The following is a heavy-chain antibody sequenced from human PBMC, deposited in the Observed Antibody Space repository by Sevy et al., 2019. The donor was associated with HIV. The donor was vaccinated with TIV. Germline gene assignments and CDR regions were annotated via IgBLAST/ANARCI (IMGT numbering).Heavy chain of an antibody. D-gene: IGHD3-22*01. J-gene: IGHJ4*02. CDR2: IKQDESEK. V-gene: IGHV3-7*04. Sequence: GGSLRLSCAASGFTFSTHWMHWVHQAPGKVLEWVANIKQDESEKYYVASVKGRFTISRDNAKNSLYLQMNSLRPGDTAVYYFARGNSGSFDYWGQGTLVTVSS. CDR1: GFTFSTHW. CDR3: ARGNSGSFDY.